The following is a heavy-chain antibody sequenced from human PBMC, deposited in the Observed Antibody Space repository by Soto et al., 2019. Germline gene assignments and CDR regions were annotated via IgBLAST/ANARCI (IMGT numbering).Heavy chain of an antibody. V-gene: IGHV1-69*08. CDR2: IIPILGIA. CDR3: AKDSDAGSSGWYVYYYYGMDV. Sequence: QVQLVQSGAEVKKPGSSVKVSCKASGGTFSSYTISWVRQAPGQGLEWMGRIIPILGIANYAQKFQGRVTITADKSTSTAYMELSSLRSEDTAVYYCAKDSDAGSSGWYVYYYYGMDVWGQGTTVTVSS. D-gene: IGHD6-19*01. J-gene: IGHJ6*02. CDR1: GGTFSSYT.